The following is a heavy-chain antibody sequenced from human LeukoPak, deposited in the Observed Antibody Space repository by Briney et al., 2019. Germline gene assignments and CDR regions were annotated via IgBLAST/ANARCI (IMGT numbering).Heavy chain of an antibody. J-gene: IGHJ4*02. V-gene: IGHV3-30-3*01. CDR2: ISYDGSNK. Sequence: PGRSLRLSCAASGFTFSSYAMHWVRQAPGKGLEWVAVISYDGSNKYYADSVKGRFTISRDNSKNTLYLQMNSLRAEDTAVYYCARTLGVIAIDYWGQGTLVIVSS. CDR3: ARTLGVIAIDY. D-gene: IGHD3-22*01. CDR1: GFTFSSYA.